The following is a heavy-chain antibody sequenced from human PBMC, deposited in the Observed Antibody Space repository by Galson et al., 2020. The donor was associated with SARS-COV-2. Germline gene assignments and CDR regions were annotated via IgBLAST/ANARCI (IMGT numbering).Heavy chain of an antibody. J-gene: IGHJ5*01. V-gene: IGHV4-34*01. CDR3: ARLSWNYGGFDS. D-gene: IGHD1-7*01. CDR1: GESLSSYS. Sequence: SETLSLTCTVYGESLSSYSWSWVRQPPGKGLEWIGEINHRGSTTYRPSLESRVSMSLDTSIKQFSLKLYSLTAADTAMYFCARLSWNYGGFDSWGQGTLVTVFS. CDR2: INHRGST.